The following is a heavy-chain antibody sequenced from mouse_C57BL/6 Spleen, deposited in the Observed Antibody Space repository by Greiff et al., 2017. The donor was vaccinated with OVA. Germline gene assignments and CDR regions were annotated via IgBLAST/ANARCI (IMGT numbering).Heavy chain of an antibody. CDR2: IHPNSGST. CDR3: ARSSITTVVAPYYFDY. J-gene: IGHJ2*01. CDR1: GYTFTSYW. V-gene: IGHV1-64*01. Sequence: VQLQQPGAELVKPGASVKLSCKASGYTFTSYWMHWVKQRPGQGLEWIGMIHPNSGSTNYNEKFKSKATLTVDKSSSTAYMELSSLTSEDSAVYYCARSSITTVVAPYYFDYWGQGTTLTVSS. D-gene: IGHD1-1*01.